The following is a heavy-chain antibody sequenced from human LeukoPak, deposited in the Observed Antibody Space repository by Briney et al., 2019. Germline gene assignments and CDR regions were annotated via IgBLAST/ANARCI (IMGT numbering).Heavy chain of an antibody. CDR2: INPHSGGT. D-gene: IGHD2-2*01. CDR3: GRDVGEYCSSTNCYASHY. CDR1: GYTFTVYY. Sequence: ASVTVSFTASGYTFTVYYIHWVRQAPGQGLEWMGWINPHSGGTNYSQKFQGGVTMTRDTSITTAYMELRSLRSDDTAVYYCGRDVGEYCSSTNCYASHYWGQGTLVTVSS. J-gene: IGHJ4*02. V-gene: IGHV1-2*02.